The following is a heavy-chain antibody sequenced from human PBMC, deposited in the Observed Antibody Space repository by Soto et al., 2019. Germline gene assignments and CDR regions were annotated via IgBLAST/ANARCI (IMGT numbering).Heavy chain of an antibody. CDR1: GFTFISYV. V-gene: IGHV3-33*01. Sequence: PGGSLRLSCAASGFTFISYVMHWVRQAPGKGLEWVAVIWYDVSNKYYADSVKGRFTISRDNCKNTMYLQMNSLRAEDTAVYYCERAGGGSSFDCRGQGTLVTVSS. J-gene: IGHJ4*02. CDR3: ERAGGGSSFDC. CDR2: IWYDVSNK. D-gene: IGHD3-16*01.